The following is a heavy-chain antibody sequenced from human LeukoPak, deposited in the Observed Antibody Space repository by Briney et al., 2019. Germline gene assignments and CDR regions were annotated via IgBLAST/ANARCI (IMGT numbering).Heavy chain of an antibody. CDR3: ARRSILWRGDAFDI. D-gene: IGHD2-21*01. V-gene: IGHV4-39*01. J-gene: IGHJ3*02. Sequence: SETLSLTCSVSGGSISSSSYYWGWIRQPPGKGLEWIGSIHYSGSTYYNPSLKSRVTISVDTSKNQFSLKLSSVTAAETAVYHCARRSILWRGDAFDIWGQGTMVTVSS. CDR1: GGSISSSSYY. CDR2: IHYSGST.